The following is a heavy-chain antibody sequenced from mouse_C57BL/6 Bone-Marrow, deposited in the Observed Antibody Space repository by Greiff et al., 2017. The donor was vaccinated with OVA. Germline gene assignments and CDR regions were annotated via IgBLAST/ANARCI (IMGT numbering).Heavy chain of an antibody. J-gene: IGHJ1*03. CDR2: IDPANGNT. V-gene: IGHV14-3*01. D-gene: IGHD2-10*01. CDR3: ARNSYYGNYAWYFDV. CDR1: GFNIKNTY. Sequence: VQLQQSVAELVRPGASVKLSCTASGFNIKNTYMHWVKQRPEQGLEWIGRIDPANGNTKYAPKFQGKATITADTSSNTAYLQLSSLTSEDTAIYYCARNSYYGNYAWYFDVWGTGTTVTVSS.